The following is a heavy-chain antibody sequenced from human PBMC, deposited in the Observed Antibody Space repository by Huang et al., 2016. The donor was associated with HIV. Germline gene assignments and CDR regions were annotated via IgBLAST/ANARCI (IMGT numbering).Heavy chain of an antibody. J-gene: IGHJ3*02. D-gene: IGHD2-2*01. CDR1: GGSISSSSYY. CDR3: ARHMDCSSSSCLAGGHERGPFDM. V-gene: IGHV4-39*01. CDR2: IYYSVST. Sequence: QLQLQESGPGLVKPSETLSLTCSVSGGSISSSSYYWGWIRQPPGKGLEWIGSIYYSVSTLYTPSLKSRVTISVDTAKNQFSLRLSSVTAADTSVYYCARHMDCSSSSCLAGGHERGPFDMWGQGTMVTVSS.